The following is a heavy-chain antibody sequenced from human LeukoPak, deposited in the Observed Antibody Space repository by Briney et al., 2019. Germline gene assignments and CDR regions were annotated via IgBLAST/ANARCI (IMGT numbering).Heavy chain of an antibody. CDR2: ISYDGSNK. CDR3: ARDRPLDY. J-gene: IGHJ4*02. V-gene: IGHV3-30*01. Sequence: GGSLRLSCAASGFTFSSYAMHWVRQAPGKGLEWVAVISYDGSNKYYADSVKGRFTISRDNSKNTLYLQMNSLRAEDTAVYYCARDRPLDYWGQGTLVTVSS. CDR1: GFTFSSYA.